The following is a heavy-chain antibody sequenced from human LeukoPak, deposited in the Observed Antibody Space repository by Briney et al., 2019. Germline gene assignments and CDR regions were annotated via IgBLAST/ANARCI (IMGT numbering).Heavy chain of an antibody. D-gene: IGHD6-13*01. CDR3: ARENTLAAAGWAYYFDY. Sequence: SQTLSLTCAISGDSFSSNSAAWNWIRQSPTRGLEWLGRTYYRSKWYNDYAVSVKSRITINPDTSKNQFSLQLNSVTPEDTAVYYCARENTLAAAGWAYYFDYWGQGTLVTVSS. CDR1: GDSFSSNSAA. V-gene: IGHV6-1*01. CDR2: TYYRSKWYN. J-gene: IGHJ4*02.